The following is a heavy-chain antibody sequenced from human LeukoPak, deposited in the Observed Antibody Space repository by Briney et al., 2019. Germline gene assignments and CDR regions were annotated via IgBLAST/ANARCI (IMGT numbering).Heavy chain of an antibody. J-gene: IGHJ4*02. D-gene: IGHD5-12*01. CDR1: GVSISSYY. V-gene: IGHV4-59*01. CDR2: IYYSGST. Sequence: SETLSLTCTVSGVSISSYYWSWIRQPPGKGLEWIGYIYYSGSTNYNPSLKSRVTISVDTSKNQFSLKLSSVTAADTAVYYCAREIGNGYGIFDYWGQGTLVTVSS. CDR3: AREIGNGYGIFDY.